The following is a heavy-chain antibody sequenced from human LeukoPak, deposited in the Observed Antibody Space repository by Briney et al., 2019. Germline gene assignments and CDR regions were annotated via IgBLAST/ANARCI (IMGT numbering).Heavy chain of an antibody. CDR2: INHSGST. D-gene: IGHD3-3*01. CDR1: GGSFSGYY. Sequence: PSETLSLTCAVYGGSFSGYYWSWIRQPPGKGLEWIGEINHSGSTNYNPSLKSRVTISVDTSKNQFSLKLSSVTAADTAVYYCARASITIFGVVRTRFDPWGQGTLVTVSS. CDR3: ARASITIFGVVRTRFDP. V-gene: IGHV4-34*01. J-gene: IGHJ5*02.